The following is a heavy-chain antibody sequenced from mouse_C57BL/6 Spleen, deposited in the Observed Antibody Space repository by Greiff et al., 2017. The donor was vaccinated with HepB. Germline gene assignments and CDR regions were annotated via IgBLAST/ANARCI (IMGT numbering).Heavy chain of an antibody. J-gene: IGHJ4*01. Sequence: QVQLKQPGAELVKPGASVKLSCKASGYTFTSYWMHWVKQRPGQGLEWIGMIHPNSGSTNYNEKFKSKATLTVDKSSSTAYMQLSSLTSEDSAVYYCAREGSSYVYYALGYWGQGTSVTVAS. D-gene: IGHD1-1*01. CDR2: IHPNSGST. CDR1: GYTFTSYW. V-gene: IGHV1-64*01. CDR3: AREGSSYVYYALGY.